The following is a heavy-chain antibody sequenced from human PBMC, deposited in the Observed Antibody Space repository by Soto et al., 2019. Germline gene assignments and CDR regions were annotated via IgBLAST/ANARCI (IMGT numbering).Heavy chain of an antibody. CDR3: ATYTYYDILTGYHPQTKFDY. D-gene: IGHD3-9*01. Sequence: SETLSLTCTVSGGSISSSSYYWGWIRQPPGKGLEWIGSIYYSGSTYYNPSLKSRVTISVDTSKNQFSLKLSSVTAADTAVYYCATYTYYDILTGYHPQTKFDYWGQETLVTVS. CDR1: GGSISSSSYY. V-gene: IGHV4-39*01. J-gene: IGHJ4*02. CDR2: IYYSGST.